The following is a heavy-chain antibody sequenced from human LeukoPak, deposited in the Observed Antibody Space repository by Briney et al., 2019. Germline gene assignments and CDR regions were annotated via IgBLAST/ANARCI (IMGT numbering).Heavy chain of an antibody. CDR1: GFTFSSYA. V-gene: IGHV3-23*01. Sequence: GGSLRLSCAASGFTFSSYAMSWVRQAPGKGLEWVSAISGSGGSTYYADSMKGRFTISRDNSKNTLYLQMNSLRAEDTAVYYCAKAPPSAVSGGGLDYWGQGTLVTVSS. D-gene: IGHD3-10*01. CDR3: AKAPPSAVSGGGLDY. J-gene: IGHJ4*02. CDR2: ISGSGGST.